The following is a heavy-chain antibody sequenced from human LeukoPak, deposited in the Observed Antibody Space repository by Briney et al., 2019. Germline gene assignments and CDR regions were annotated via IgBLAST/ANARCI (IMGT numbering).Heavy chain of an antibody. CDR2: ISGSGGST. D-gene: IGHD5-12*01. CDR1: GFTFSSYA. Sequence: GGSLRLSCAASGFTFSSYAMRWVRQAPGKGLDWDSAISGSGGSTYYADSVKGRFTISRDNSKNTLYLQMNSLRAEDTAVYYCAKGHSGYYFDYWGQGTLVTVSS. CDR3: AKGHSGYYFDY. J-gene: IGHJ4*02. V-gene: IGHV3-23*01.